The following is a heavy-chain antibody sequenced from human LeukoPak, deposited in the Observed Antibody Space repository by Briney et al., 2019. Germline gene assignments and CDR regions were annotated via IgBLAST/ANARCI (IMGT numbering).Heavy chain of an antibody. J-gene: IGHJ4*02. CDR2: IYYSGST. Sequence: KPSETLSLTCTVSGGSISSYYWSWIRQPPGKGLEWIGYIYYSGSTNYNPSLKSRVTISVDTSKNQFSLKLSSVTAADTAVYYCARQGGSYYHFDYWGQGTLVTVSS. CDR1: GGSISSYY. V-gene: IGHV4-59*08. D-gene: IGHD1-26*01. CDR3: ARQGGSYYHFDY.